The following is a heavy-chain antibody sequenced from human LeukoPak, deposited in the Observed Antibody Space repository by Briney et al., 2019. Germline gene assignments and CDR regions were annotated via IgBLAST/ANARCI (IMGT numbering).Heavy chain of an antibody. D-gene: IGHD3-22*01. J-gene: IGHJ4*02. CDR2: IYYSGNT. V-gene: IGHV4-39*07. Sequence: KSSETLSLTCTVSGVSISSSNSYWGWIRQPPGKGLEWIGSIYYSGNTYYNASLKSQVSISIDTSKNQFSLKLSSVTAADTAVYYCARVRDSSGYYYAGFDYWGQGTLVTVSS. CDR3: ARVRDSSGYYYAGFDY. CDR1: GVSISSSNSY.